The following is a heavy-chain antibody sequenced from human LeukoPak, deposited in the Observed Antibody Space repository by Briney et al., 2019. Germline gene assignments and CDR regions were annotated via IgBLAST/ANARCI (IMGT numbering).Heavy chain of an antibody. V-gene: IGHV3-30-3*01. J-gene: IGHJ4*02. CDR2: ISYDGSNK. CDR3: ARGRGSATLPHFDY. CDR1: GFTFSSYA. D-gene: IGHD5-24*01. Sequence: GRSLRLSCAASGFTFSSYAMHWVRQAPGKGLEWVAVISYDGSNKYYADSVKGRFTISSDNSKNTLYLQMNSLRAGDTAVYYCARGRGSATLPHFDYWGQGTLVTVSS.